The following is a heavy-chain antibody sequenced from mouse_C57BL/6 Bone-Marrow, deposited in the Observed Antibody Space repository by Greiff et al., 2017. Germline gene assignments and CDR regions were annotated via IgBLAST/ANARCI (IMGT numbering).Heavy chain of an antibody. V-gene: IGHV5-15*01. D-gene: IGHD2-4*01. CDR1: GFTFSDYG. CDR3: ARHNYDYDVGYFDV. Sequence: EVMLVESGGGLVKPGGSLKLSCAASGFTFSDYGMAWVRQAPRKGPEWVAFISNLAYSIYYADTVTGRFTISRENAKNTLYLEMSSLRSEDTAMYYCARHNYDYDVGYFDVWGTGTTVTVSS. J-gene: IGHJ1*03. CDR2: ISNLAYSI.